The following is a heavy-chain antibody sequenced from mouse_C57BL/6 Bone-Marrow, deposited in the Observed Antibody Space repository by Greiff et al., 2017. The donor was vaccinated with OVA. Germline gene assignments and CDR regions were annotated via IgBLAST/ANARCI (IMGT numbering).Heavy chain of an antibody. CDR2: IHPNSGST. D-gene: IGHD1-1*01. J-gene: IGHJ3*01. V-gene: IGHV1-64*01. CDR3: ARGEGHYYGSAY. Sequence: VQLQQPGAELVKPGASVKLSCKASGCTFTSYWMHWVKQRPGQGLEWIGMIHPNSGSTNYNEKFKSKATLTVDKSSSTAYMQLSSLTSEDSAVYYCARGEGHYYGSAYWGQGTLVTVSA. CDR1: GCTFTSYW.